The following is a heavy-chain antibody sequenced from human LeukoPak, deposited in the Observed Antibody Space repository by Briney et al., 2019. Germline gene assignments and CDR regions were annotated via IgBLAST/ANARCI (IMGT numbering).Heavy chain of an antibody. CDR1: GGSFSGYY. Sequence: SETLSLTCAVYGGSFSGYYWSWIRQPPGKGLEWIGEINHSGSTNYNPSLKSRVTISVDTSKNQFSLKLSSVTAADTAVYYCASAFLRGVVVAAITRRWFDPWGQGTLVPVSS. CDR3: ASAFLRGVVVAAITRRWFDP. D-gene: IGHD2-15*01. V-gene: IGHV4-34*01. J-gene: IGHJ5*02. CDR2: INHSGST.